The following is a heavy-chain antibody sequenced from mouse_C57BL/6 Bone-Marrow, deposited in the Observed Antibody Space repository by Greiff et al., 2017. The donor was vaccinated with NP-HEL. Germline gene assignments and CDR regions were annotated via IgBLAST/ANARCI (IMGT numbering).Heavy chain of an antibody. CDR3: ARRGWLLEPGFAY. V-gene: IGHV1-69*01. CDR1: GYTFTSYW. J-gene: IGHJ3*01. Sequence: QVQLQQPGAELVMPGASVKLSCKASGYTFTSYWMHWVKQRPGQGLEWIGEIDPSDSYTNYNQKFKGKSTLTVDKSSSTAYMQLSSLTSEDSAVYYCARRGWLLEPGFAYWGQGTLVTVSA. CDR2: IDPSDSYT. D-gene: IGHD2-3*01.